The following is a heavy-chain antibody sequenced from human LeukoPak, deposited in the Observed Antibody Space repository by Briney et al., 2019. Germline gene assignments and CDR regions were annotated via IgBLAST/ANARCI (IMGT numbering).Heavy chain of an antibody. Sequence: SETLSLTCAVYGGSFSGYYWSWIRQPPGKGLEWIGEINHSGSTNYNPSLKSRVTISVDTSKNQFSLKLSSVTAADTAVYYCARGRRGWDIVATIGDTNGGYWFDPWGQGTLVTVSS. CDR2: INHSGST. CDR1: GGSFSGYY. CDR3: ARGRRGWDIVATIGDTNGGYWFDP. D-gene: IGHD5-12*01. V-gene: IGHV4-34*01. J-gene: IGHJ5*02.